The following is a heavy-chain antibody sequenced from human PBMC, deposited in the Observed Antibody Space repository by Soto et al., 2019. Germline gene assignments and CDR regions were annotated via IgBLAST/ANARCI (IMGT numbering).Heavy chain of an antibody. J-gene: IGHJ4*02. Sequence: GGSLRLSCAASGFTLSNHWMHWVRQAPGKGLVWVSSIHGGGSGSSYADSVKGRFTSTSDNAENTLHLQMNGLRGEDSAIYYCVRGTRDWGGLDYWGRGTLVTVSS. CDR1: GFTLSNHW. CDR2: IHGGGSGS. CDR3: VRGTRDWGGLDY. D-gene: IGHD3-3*01. V-gene: IGHV3-74*01.